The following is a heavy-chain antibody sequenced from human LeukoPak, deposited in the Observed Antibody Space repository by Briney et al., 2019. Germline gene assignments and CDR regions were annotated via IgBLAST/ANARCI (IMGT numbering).Heavy chain of an antibody. CDR3: AKGIHYHDRSGYYFDYFDY. J-gene: IGHJ4*02. V-gene: IGHV3-30*18. CDR2: ISYDGSNK. Sequence: SLRLSCSASGFTFSSYGMHWVRQAPGKGLEWVAVISYDGSNKYYADSVKGRFTISRDNSKNTLYLQMNSLRAEDTAVYYCAKGIHYHDRSGYYFDYFDYWGQGTLVTVSS. CDR1: GFTFSSYG. D-gene: IGHD3-22*01.